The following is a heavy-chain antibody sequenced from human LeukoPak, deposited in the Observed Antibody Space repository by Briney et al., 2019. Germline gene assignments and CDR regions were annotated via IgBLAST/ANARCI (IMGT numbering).Heavy chain of an antibody. CDR2: INPNSGGT. CDR1: GYTFTGYY. D-gene: IGHD3-10*01. Sequence: ASVKVSCKASGYTFTGYYMHWVRQAPGQGLEWMGWINPNSGGTNYAQKLQGRVTMTTDTSTSTAYMELRSLRSDDTAVYYCARVLARGSGSYYITHDDYWGQGTLVTVSS. V-gene: IGHV1-2*02. J-gene: IGHJ4*02. CDR3: ARVLARGSGSYYITHDDY.